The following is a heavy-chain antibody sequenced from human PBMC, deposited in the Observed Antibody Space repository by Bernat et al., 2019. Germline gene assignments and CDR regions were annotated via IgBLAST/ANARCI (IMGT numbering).Heavy chain of an antibody. J-gene: IGHJ4*02. CDR1: GFTFSSYA. D-gene: IGHD6-19*01. CDR2: ISYYGSNK. V-gene: IGHV3-30-3*01. CDR3: ARDSGYSSGWQNFDY. Sequence: LVESGGGVVQPGRSLRLSCAASGFTFSSYATHWVRQAPGKGLERVAVISYYGSNKYYADSVKGRFTISRDNSKNTLYLQMNSLRAEETAVYYCARDSGYSSGWQNFDYWGQGTLVTVSS.